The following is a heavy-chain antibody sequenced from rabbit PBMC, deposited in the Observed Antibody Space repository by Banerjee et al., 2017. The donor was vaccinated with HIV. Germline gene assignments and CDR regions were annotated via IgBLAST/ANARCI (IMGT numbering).Heavy chain of an antibody. CDR3: ARDLAGVIGWNFNL. D-gene: IGHD4-1*01. Sequence: QEQLEESGGDLVKPEGSLTLTCTASGFSFSSYWICWVRQAPGKGLEWIACIYTGSSGNTYYASWAKGRFTISKTSSTTVTLQMTSLTAADTATYFCARDLAGVIGWNFNLWGPGTLVTVS. J-gene: IGHJ4*01. CDR1: GFSFSSYW. V-gene: IGHV1S45*01. CDR2: IYTGSSGNT.